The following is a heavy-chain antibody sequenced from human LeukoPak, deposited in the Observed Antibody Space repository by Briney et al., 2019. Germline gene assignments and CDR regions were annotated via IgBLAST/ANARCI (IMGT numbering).Heavy chain of an antibody. V-gene: IGHV3-30*18. Sequence: HPGGSLRLSCAASGFTFSGYGMHWVRQAPGKGLEWMTFISYDGSNKYYADSVKGRFTISRDNSKNSLYLQMDSLRTEDTAVYYCAKNRLRGSYYFDDWGQGTLVTVTS. D-gene: IGHD1-26*01. CDR1: GFTFSGYG. CDR2: ISYDGSNK. J-gene: IGHJ4*02. CDR3: AKNRLRGSYYFDD.